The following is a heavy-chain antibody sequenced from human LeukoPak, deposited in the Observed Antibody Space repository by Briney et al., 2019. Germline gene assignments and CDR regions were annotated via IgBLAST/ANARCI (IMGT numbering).Heavy chain of an antibody. Sequence: PGGSLRLSCAASGFTYSSYWMSWIGQAPGKGLEWVANIEQGGSEKYYVDSVKGRFTISRDNAKNSLFLQMNCLRAEDTAVYYCARGINWFDPWGQGTLVTVSS. J-gene: IGHJ5*02. CDR2: IEQGGSEK. V-gene: IGHV3-7*01. CDR3: ARGINWFDP. CDR1: GFTYSSYW.